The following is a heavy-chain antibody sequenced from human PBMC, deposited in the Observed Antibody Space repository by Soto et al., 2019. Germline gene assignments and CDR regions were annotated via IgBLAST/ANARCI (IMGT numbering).Heavy chain of an antibody. CDR1: GGSISSGGYS. CDR3: ARAHYGDYGYGMDV. J-gene: IGHJ6*02. Sequence: QLQLQESGSGLVKPSQTLSLTCAVSGGSISSGGYSCSWIRQPPGKGLEWIGYIYHSGSTYYTPSLKRRVTISVDRSKNQFSLKMSSVTAADTAAYYCARAHYGDYGYGMDVWGQGPTVTAPS. CDR2: IYHSGST. D-gene: IGHD4-17*01. V-gene: IGHV4-30-2*01.